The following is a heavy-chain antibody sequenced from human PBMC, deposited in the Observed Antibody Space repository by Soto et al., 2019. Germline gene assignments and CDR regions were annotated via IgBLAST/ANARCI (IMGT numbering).Heavy chain of an antibody. J-gene: IGHJ5*02. Sequence: QVQLQESGPGLVKPSQTLSLTCTVSGGSISSGGYYWSWIRQHPGKGLEWIGYIYYSGSTYYNPSLKSRVTISVDTSKNQFSLKLSSVTAADTAVYYCARLGAATTAGWFDPWGQGTLVTVST. CDR3: ARLGAATTAGWFDP. V-gene: IGHV4-31*03. D-gene: IGHD1-26*01. CDR2: IYYSGST. CDR1: GGSISSGGYY.